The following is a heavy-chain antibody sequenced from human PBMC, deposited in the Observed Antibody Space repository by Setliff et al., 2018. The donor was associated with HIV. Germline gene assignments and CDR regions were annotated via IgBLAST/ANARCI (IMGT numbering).Heavy chain of an antibody. J-gene: IGHJ4*02. V-gene: IGHV3-66*01. Sequence: GGSLRLSCVASGFTFSTYAINWVRQAPGKGLEWVSIIYSDDYTYYADSIKGRFTISRDSSKNTLYLQMNTLKTEDTAVYYCVTLPLLGAGYSQKFDYWGQGRMVTVSS. CDR3: VTLPLLGAGYSQKFDY. CDR2: IYSDDYT. CDR1: GFTFSTYA. D-gene: IGHD2-15*01.